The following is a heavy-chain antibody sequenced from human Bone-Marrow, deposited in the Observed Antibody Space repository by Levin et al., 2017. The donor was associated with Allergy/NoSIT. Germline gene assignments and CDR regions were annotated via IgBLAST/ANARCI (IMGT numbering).Heavy chain of an antibody. D-gene: IGHD3-9*01. CDR2: ISYDGSNK. CDR1: GFTFSSYG. V-gene: IGHV3-30*18. J-gene: IGHJ6*03. CDR3: AKDGHLNYDILTGYYGTYYYYYMDV. Sequence: GESLKISCAASGFTFSSYGMHWVRQAPGKGLEWVAVISYDGSNKYYADSGKGRFTISRDNSKNTLYLQMNSLRAEDTAVYYCAKDGHLNYDILTGYYGTYYYYYMDVWGKGTTVTVSS.